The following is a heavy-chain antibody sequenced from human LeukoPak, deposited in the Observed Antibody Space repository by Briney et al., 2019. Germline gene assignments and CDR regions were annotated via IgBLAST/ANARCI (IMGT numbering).Heavy chain of an antibody. D-gene: IGHD5-18*01. CDR3: ARGRGDTAMVLLDYGMDV. J-gene: IGHJ6*02. CDR1: GFTFSSYG. V-gene: IGHV3-33*01. Sequence: GGSLRLSCAASGFTFSSYGMHWVRQAPGKGLEWVAVIWYDGSNKHYADSVKGRFTISRDNSKNTLYLQMNSLRAEDTAVYYCARGRGDTAMVLLDYGMDVWGQGTTVTVSS. CDR2: IWYDGSNK.